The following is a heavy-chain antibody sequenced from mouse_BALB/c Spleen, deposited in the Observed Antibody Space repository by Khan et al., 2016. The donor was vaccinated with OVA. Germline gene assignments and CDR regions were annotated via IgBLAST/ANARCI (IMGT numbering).Heavy chain of an antibody. D-gene: IGHD1-2*01. Sequence: EVQLQESGPELVKPGASVKISCKASGYTFTDYIMDWVKQSHGKSLEWIGYIFPNNVDTGYNQKFKTKATLTVDTSYSTAYMELRSLTSEDSAVYYSARSGYGSFAYWGQGTLVTVSP. CDR2: IFPNNVDT. V-gene: IGHV1S29*02. CDR1: GYTFTDYI. J-gene: IGHJ3*01. CDR3: ARSGYGSFAY.